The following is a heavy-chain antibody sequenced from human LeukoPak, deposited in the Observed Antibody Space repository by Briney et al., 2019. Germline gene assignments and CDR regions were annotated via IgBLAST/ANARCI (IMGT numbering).Heavy chain of an antibody. CDR2: INNKDGNT. Sequence: ASVMVSCKASGDTLSNYGLTWVRQAPGQGLEWLGWINNKDGNTQTAQNLQGRVTMSTDISTNTAHMELRSLTSDDTAMYYCARQRGNTWWDLVEYWGQGTLVTVSS. V-gene: IGHV1-18*01. J-gene: IGHJ4*02. D-gene: IGHD1-26*01. CDR1: GDTLSNYG. CDR3: ARQRGNTWWDLVEY.